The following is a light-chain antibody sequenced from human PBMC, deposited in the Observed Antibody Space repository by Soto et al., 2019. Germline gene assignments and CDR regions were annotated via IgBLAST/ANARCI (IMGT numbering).Light chain of an antibody. V-gene: IGLV1-47*02. J-gene: IGLJ3*02. Sequence: QAVLTQPPSASGTPEQRVTISCSGSSSNIGRDYVYWFQQLPGTAPKLLIYTNNQRPSGVPDRFSGSKSGTSASLAISGLRSEDEADYCCAVWDDSLSAWVFGGGTKLTVL. CDR3: AVWDDSLSAWV. CDR2: TNN. CDR1: SSNIGRDY.